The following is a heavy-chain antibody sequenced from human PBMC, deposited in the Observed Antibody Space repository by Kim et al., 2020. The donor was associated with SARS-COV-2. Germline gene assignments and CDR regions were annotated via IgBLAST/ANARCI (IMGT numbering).Heavy chain of an antibody. J-gene: IGHJ4*02. D-gene: IGHD5-18*01. CDR3: ARDKYSYGQGYFDY. Sequence: AQGFTGRFVFSLDTSVSTAYLQISSLKAEDTAVYYCARDKYSYGQGYFDYWGQGTLVTVSS. V-gene: IGHV7-4-1*02.